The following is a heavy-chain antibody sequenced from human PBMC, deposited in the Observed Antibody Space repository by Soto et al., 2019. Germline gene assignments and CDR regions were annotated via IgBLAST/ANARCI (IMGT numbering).Heavy chain of an antibody. CDR3: ARDRIWDIVVVSAAPNWAFDI. J-gene: IGHJ3*02. D-gene: IGHD2-2*01. CDR1: GFTFSSYS. CDR2: ISSSSSYI. Sequence: EVQLVESGGGLVKPGGSLRLSCAASGFTFSSYSMNWVRQAPGKGLEWVSSISSSSSYIYYADSVKGRFTISRDNAKNSLDLQMNSLRADDTAVYYCARDRIWDIVVVSAAPNWAFDIWGQGTMVTVSS. V-gene: IGHV3-21*01.